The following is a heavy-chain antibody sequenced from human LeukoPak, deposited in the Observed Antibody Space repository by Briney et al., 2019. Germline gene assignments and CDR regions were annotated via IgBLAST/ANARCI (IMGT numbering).Heavy chain of an antibody. CDR1: GFTFSDHY. J-gene: IGHJ6*03. V-gene: IGHV4-38-2*01. CDR2: IYYSGST. D-gene: IGHD3-10*01. CDR3: ARRVGRWFGERAYYYNYMDV. Sequence: GSLRLSCAASGFTFSDHYMDWVRQSPGKGLEWIGSIYYSGSTYYNPSLKSRVTISVDTSKNQFSLKLSSVTAADTAVYYCARRVGRWFGERAYYYNYMDVWGKGTTVTISS.